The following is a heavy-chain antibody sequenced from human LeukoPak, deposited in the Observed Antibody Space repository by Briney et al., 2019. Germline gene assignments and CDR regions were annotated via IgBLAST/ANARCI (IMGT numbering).Heavy chain of an antibody. CDR1: GRTFSSCA. CDR3: ARDSGSYSVQYFQH. Sequence: SVKVSCKASGRTFSSCAISWVRQAPGQGLEWMGGIILNFGTANYAQKFQGRVTITAEESTSTAYMELSSLRSEDTAVYYCARDSGSYSVQYFQHWGQGTLVTVSS. J-gene: IGHJ1*01. V-gene: IGHV1-69*13. D-gene: IGHD1-26*01. CDR2: IILNFGTA.